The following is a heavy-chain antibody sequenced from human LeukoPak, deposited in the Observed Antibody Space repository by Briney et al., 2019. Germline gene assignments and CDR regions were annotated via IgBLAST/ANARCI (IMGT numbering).Heavy chain of an antibody. CDR3: AGNGLRSVWTMIVVL. J-gene: IGHJ4*02. CDR2: IDSSSNTI. V-gene: IGHV3-48*04. Sequence: GGSLRLSCATSGFTFSSYTRNWVRESPGKVLKWIAYIDSSSNTIYYADSVKGRFTISRDNAKNSLYLQMNSLRVEDTAVYYCAGNGLRSVWTMIVVLWGQGTLVTVSS. D-gene: IGHD3-22*01. CDR1: GFTFSSYT.